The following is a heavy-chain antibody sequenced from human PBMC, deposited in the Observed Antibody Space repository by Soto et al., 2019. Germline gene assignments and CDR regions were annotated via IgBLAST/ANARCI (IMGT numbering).Heavy chain of an antibody. J-gene: IGHJ6*02. Sequence: SLRLSCATSGFTFDDYAMHWVRQAPGKGLEWVSGISWNSGSIGYADSVKGRFTISRDNAKNSLYLQMNSVRGEDTALYYCCKGDSYGFYYYGMDVWGQGTTVTVSS. CDR2: ISWNSGSI. V-gene: IGHV3-9*01. D-gene: IGHD5-18*01. CDR3: CKGDSYGFYYYGMDV. CDR1: GFTFDDYA.